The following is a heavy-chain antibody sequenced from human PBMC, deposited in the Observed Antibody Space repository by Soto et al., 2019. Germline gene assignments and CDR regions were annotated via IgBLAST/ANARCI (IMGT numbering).Heavy chain of an antibody. V-gene: IGHV3-15*07. CDR3: TTGPPPADSNSYYYYYGMDV. CDR2: IKSKTDGGTT. CDR1: GFTFSNAW. J-gene: IGHJ6*02. D-gene: IGHD4-4*01. Sequence: GGSLRLSCAASGFTFSNAWMNWVRQAPGKGLEWVGRIKSKTDGGTTDYAAPVKGRFTISRDDSKNTLYLQMNSLKTEDTAVYYCTTGPPPADSNSYYYYYGMDVWGQGTTVTVSS.